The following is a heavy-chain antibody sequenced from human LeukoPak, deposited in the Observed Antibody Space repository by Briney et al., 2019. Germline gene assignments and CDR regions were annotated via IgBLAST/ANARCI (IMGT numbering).Heavy chain of an antibody. CDR1: GGSFSGYY. CDR2: INHSGST. CDR3: ARGHRWGILYS. Sequence: SETLSLTCAVYGGSFSGYYWGWIRQPPGKGLEWIGEINHSGSTNYNPSLKSRVTISVDTSKNQFSLKLSSVTAADTAVYYCARGHRWGILYSWGQGTLVTVSS. J-gene: IGHJ5*02. D-gene: IGHD2-15*01. V-gene: IGHV4-34*01.